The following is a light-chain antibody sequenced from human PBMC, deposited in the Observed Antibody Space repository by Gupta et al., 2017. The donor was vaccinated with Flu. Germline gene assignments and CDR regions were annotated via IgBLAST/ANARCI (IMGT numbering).Light chain of an antibody. CDR3: SSYAGNNIMV. V-gene: IGLV2-8*01. J-gene: IGLJ3*02. CDR2: GVN. CDR1: SSDVGAYNY. Sequence: QSALIQPPSASGSPGQSVTISCTGTSSDVGAYNYVSWYRQYPGRAPKLMLYGVNKRPSGVPDRFSGSKSGNTASLTVSGLQAEDEADYYCSSYAGNNIMVFGGGTKLTVL.